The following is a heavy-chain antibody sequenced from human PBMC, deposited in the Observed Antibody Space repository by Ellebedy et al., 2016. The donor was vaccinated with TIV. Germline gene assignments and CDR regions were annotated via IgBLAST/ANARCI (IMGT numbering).Heavy chain of an antibody. CDR2: INRDGGT. CDR3: SRETYNDVDLNLWGIFDM. J-gene: IGHJ3*02. CDR1: GFNVSINY. Sequence: GESLKISCAASGFNVSINYMSWVRQAPGKGLEWVSVINRDGGTYYADSLKGRFTIPRDNSKNTVFLQIKSLRAEDTAVYYCSRETYNDVDLNLWGIFDMWGQGTMVTVSS. D-gene: IGHD1-1*01. V-gene: IGHV3-66*01.